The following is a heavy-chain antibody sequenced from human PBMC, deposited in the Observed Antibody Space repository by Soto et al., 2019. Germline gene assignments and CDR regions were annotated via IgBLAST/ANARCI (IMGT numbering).Heavy chain of an antibody. J-gene: IGHJ4*02. CDR2: IYYSGST. CDR1: GGSVSSGSYY. CDR3: ARRHPRGYYDFWSGYQYDRVFDY. Sequence: PADTLSLTCTVSGGSVSSGSYYWSWIRQPPGKGLEWIGYIYYSGSTYYNPSLKSRVTISVDTSKNQFSLKLSSVTAADTAVYYCARRHPRGYYDFWSGYQYDRVFDYWGQGTLVTVSS. D-gene: IGHD3-3*01. V-gene: IGHV4-61*01.